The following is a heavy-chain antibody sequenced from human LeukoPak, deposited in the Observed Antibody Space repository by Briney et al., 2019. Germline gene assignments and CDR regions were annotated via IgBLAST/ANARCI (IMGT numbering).Heavy chain of an antibody. V-gene: IGHV4-31*03. CDR1: VGSISRGGYY. Sequence: SETLSLTCTVSVGSISRGGYYGSWIRQHPGKGLEWIGYIYYSGSTYNNPSLKSRDTISVDTSKNQFSLKLSSVTAADTAVYYCAQSLASRTYYYYYYMDVWGKGTTVTVSS. J-gene: IGHJ6*03. CDR2: IYYSGST. CDR3: AQSLASRTYYYYYYMDV. D-gene: IGHD2-15*01.